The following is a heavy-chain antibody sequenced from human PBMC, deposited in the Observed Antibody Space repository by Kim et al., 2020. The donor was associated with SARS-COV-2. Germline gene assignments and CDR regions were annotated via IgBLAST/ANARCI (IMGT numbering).Heavy chain of an antibody. CDR3: ARGVRGYYGSGDYYFDY. J-gene: IGHJ4*02. Sequence: LKSRVTISVDTSKNQFSLKLSSVTAADTAVYYCARGVRGYYGSGDYYFDYWGQGTLVTVSS. D-gene: IGHD3-10*01. V-gene: IGHV4-31*02.